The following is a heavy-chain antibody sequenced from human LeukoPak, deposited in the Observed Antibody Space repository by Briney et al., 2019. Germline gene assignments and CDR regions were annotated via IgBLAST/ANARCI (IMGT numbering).Heavy chain of an antibody. D-gene: IGHD3-3*01. J-gene: IGHJ4*02. Sequence: GGSLRLSCAASGFTFSSYAMHWVRQAPGKGLEWVAIIWSDGNNKYYADSVEGRFTISRDTSKNTLFLQMNSLRVDDTAVYYCARGHRAWSYWGQGTLVTVSS. CDR1: GFTFSSYA. CDR2: IWSDGNNK. CDR3: ARGHRAWSY. V-gene: IGHV3-33*01.